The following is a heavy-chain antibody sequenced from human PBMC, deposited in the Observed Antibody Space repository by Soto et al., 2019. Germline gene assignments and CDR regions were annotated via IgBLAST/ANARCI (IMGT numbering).Heavy chain of an antibody. Sequence: QVQLQESGPGLVKPSETLSLTCTVSGGSINNHYWSWIRQPPGKGLEWLGYVYYNRITNYNPSLMSRLTVSVATSISQFSLNLTSLTAADMATYFCARANWYAEYCGQGIPVTGSS. CDR3: ARANWYAEY. CDR2: VYYNRIT. CDR1: GGSINNHY. V-gene: IGHV4-59*11. J-gene: IGHJ4*02. D-gene: IGHD1-20*01.